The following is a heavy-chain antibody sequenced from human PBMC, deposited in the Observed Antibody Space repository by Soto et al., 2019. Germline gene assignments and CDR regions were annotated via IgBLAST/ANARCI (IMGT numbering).Heavy chain of an antibody. J-gene: IGHJ3*02. V-gene: IGHV1-69*06. CDR3: ARGAGMGTPDGPFDI. Sequence: QVQLVQSGAEVKKPGSSVKVSCKASGGTFSSYAISWVRQAPGQGLEWMGGIIPIFGTANYAQEFQGRVTITADKSTSTAHMELRSLRSADTAVYYCARGAGMGTPDGPFDIWGQGTMVTVSS. D-gene: IGHD1-7*01. CDR2: IIPIFGTA. CDR1: GGTFSSYA.